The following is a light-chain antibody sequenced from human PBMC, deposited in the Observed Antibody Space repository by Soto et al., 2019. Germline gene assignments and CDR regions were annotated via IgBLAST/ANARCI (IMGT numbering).Light chain of an antibody. CDR2: GAS. CDR1: QSVNSN. Sequence: EIVMTQSPTIVSVTPGERATLSCRASQSVNSNLAWYQQKPGQAPRLLISGASTRAPGIAARFSGSGSGTNFTLSISVLQSADFAVYNCQQYNDWPLYTFGQGTKLEIK. CDR3: QQYNDWPLYT. J-gene: IGKJ2*01. V-gene: IGKV3-15*01.